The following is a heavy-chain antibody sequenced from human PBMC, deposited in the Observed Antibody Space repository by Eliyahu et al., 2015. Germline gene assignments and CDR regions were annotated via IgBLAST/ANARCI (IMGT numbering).Heavy chain of an antibody. J-gene: IGHJ2*01. Sequence: EVQLVESGGGLVKPGGSLRLSCAASGFTFSSYSMNWVRQAPGKGLEWVSSISSSSSYIYYADSVKGRFTISRDNAKNSLYLQMNSLRAEDTAVYYCARASSGWYGVSCSDLWGRGTLVTVSS. V-gene: IGHV3-21*01. CDR3: ARASSGWYGVSCSDL. D-gene: IGHD6-19*01. CDR1: GFTFSSYS. CDR2: ISSSSSYI.